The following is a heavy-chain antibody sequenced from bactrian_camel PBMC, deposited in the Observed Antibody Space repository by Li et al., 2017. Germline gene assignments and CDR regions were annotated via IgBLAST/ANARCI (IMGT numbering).Heavy chain of an antibody. J-gene: IGHJ4*01. CDR2: ISSDGTT. V-gene: IGHV3S60*01. Sequence: HVQLVESGRGSVQTGGSLRLSCTFSGFTLDDSDVGWYRQAPGHGCELVASISSDGTTSYSDSVKGRFAISQDNAKNTMYLQMNSLKPGDTAVYYCAADLGWCGSRPLQREFRNWGQGTQVTVS. CDR1: GFTLDDSD. CDR3: AADLGWCGSRPLQREFRN. D-gene: IGHD2*01.